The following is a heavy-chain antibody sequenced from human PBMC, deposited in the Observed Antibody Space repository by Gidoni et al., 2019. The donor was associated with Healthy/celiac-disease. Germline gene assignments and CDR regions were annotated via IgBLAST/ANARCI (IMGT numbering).Heavy chain of an antibody. J-gene: IGHJ4*02. V-gene: IGHV4-39*01. D-gene: IGHD6-19*01. Sequence: TGLEWIGCIYYSGSTYYNPSLKSRVTISVDTSKNQFSLKLSSVTAADTAVYYGARRPREQWLVHFDDWGQGTLVTVSS. CDR2: IYYSGST. CDR3: ARRPREQWLVHFDD.